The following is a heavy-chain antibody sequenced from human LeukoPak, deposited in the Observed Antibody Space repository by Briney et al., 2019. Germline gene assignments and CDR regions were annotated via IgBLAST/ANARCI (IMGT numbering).Heavy chain of an antibody. V-gene: IGHV3-72*01. CDR2: SRNKANSYVA. Sequence: GSLRLSCAASGFTFSDHYMDWFRQAPGKGLQWVGRSRNKANSYVAEYAAPVKGRFTISRDDSKNSVFLQMDSLKTEDTAVYYCARELAAGPSDHWGQGTLATVSS. D-gene: IGHD6-13*01. CDR3: ARELAAGPSDH. CDR1: GFTFSDHY. J-gene: IGHJ4*02.